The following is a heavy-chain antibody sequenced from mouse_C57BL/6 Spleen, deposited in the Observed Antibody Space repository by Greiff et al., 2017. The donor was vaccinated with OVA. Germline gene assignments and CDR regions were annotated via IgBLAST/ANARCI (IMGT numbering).Heavy chain of an antibody. CDR3: ARGPPGTWAMDY. Sequence: EVKLVESGGGLVKPGGSLKLSCAASGFPFSDYGMHWVRQAPEKGLEWVAYISSGSSTIYYADTVKGRFTISRDNAKNTLFLQMTSLRSEDTAMYYCARGPPGTWAMDYWGQGTSVTVSS. CDR2: ISSGSSTI. D-gene: IGHD4-1*01. J-gene: IGHJ4*01. CDR1: GFPFSDYG. V-gene: IGHV5-17*01.